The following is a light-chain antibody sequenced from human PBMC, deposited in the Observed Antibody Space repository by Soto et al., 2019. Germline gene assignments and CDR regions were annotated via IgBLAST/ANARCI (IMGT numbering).Light chain of an antibody. CDR1: QSVGSDY. CDR3: QQYGSSPLT. J-gene: IGKJ4*01. CDR2: GAS. Sequence: EIVLTQSPGTLSLSPGERATVSCRASQSVGSDYLAWYRQTPGQAPRLLIYGASSRAICISYRFSGSGSGTVFTLTLSRLEPDDFALYYCQQYGSSPLTFSGGTKVEIK. V-gene: IGKV3-20*01.